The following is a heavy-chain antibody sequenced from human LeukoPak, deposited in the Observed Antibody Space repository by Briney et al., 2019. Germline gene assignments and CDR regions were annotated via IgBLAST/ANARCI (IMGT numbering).Heavy chain of an antibody. CDR3: ARAPYYDFWSGTYGMDV. V-gene: IGHV4-34*01. D-gene: IGHD3-3*01. Sequence: SETLSLTCAVYGGSFSGYYWSWIRQPPGKGLEWIGEINHSGSTNYNPSLKSRVTISVDTSKNQFSLKLSSVTAADTAVYYCARAPYYDFWSGTYGMDVWGQGTTVTVSS. J-gene: IGHJ6*02. CDR1: GGSFSGYY. CDR2: INHSGST.